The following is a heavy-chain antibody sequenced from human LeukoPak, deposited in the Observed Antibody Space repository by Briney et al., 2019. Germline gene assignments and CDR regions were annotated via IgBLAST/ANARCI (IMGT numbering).Heavy chain of an antibody. CDR1: GGSISSYY. D-gene: IGHD6-13*01. Sequence: PSETLSLTCTVSGGSISSYYWNWIRQPPEKGLKWIGYIYYSGSTNYNPSLKSRVTISVDTSKNQFSLRLNSLTAADTGVYYCARGGSSSSLNHFDNWGQGILVTVSS. CDR3: ARGGSSSSLNHFDN. CDR2: IYYSGST. J-gene: IGHJ4*02. V-gene: IGHV4-59*01.